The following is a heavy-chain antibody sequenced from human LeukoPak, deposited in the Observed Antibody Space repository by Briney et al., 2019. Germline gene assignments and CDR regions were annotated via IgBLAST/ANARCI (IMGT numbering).Heavy chain of an antibody. D-gene: IGHD3-10*01. CDR3: VKGFGSGSRVDYYYYGMDV. CDR2: IHDSGGST. V-gene: IGHV3-23*01. Sequence: PGGSLRLSCVGSEFTFSTYWMNWVRQAPGKGLEWVSGIHDSGGSTYYADSVKGRFTIFRDNSRNTLYLEMNSLRAEDTAVYFCVKGFGSGSRVDYYYYGMDVWGQGTTVTVSS. CDR1: EFTFSTYW. J-gene: IGHJ6*02.